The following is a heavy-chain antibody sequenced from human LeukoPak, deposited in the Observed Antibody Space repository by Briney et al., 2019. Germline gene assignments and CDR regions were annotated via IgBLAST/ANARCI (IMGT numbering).Heavy chain of an antibody. J-gene: IGHJ4*02. D-gene: IGHD3-10*01. V-gene: IGHV1-69*05. CDR1: GGSFSNYA. CDR2: IIPILGSA. Sequence: SVKVSCKASGGSFSNYAISWVRQAPGQGLEWMGGIIPILGSATYAQHFQGRATITMDESTTTAYMELSSLRPEDTAVFYCARGERAIPIYYWGQGTLVTVSS. CDR3: ARGERAIPIYY.